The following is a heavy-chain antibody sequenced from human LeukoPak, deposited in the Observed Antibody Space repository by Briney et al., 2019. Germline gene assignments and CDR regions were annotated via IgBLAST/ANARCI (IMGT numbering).Heavy chain of an antibody. V-gene: IGHV1-8*03. CDR3: ARESSGYYDFWSGYSHEDAFDI. CDR1: GHTFTSYD. D-gene: IGHD3-3*01. Sequence: ASEKVSCKASGHTFTSYDINWVRQATGQGLEWMGWMNPNSGNTGYAQKFQGRVTITRNTSISTAYMELSSLRSEDTAVYYCARESSGYYDFWSGYSHEDAFDIWGQGTMVTVSS. J-gene: IGHJ3*02. CDR2: MNPNSGNT.